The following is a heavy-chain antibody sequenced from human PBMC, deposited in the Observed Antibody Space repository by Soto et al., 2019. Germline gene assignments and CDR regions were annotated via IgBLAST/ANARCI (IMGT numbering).Heavy chain of an antibody. CDR2: IWYDGSNK. V-gene: IGHV3-33*01. CDR1: GFTFSSYG. CDR3: ARGNIVATVSNPGKFDY. Sequence: GGSLRLSCAASGFTFSSYGMHWVRQAPGKGLEWVAVIWYDGSNKYYADSVKGRFTISRDNSKNTLYLQMNSLRAEDTAVYYCARGNIVATVSNPGKFDYWGQGTLVTVSS. D-gene: IGHD5-12*01. J-gene: IGHJ4*02.